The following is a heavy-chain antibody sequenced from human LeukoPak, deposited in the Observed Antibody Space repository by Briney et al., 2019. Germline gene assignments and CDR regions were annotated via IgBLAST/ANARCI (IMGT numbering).Heavy chain of an antibody. D-gene: IGHD2-15*01. CDR1: GDSISTYY. CDR3: AREIGYCAGGNCYFGAFDV. V-gene: IGHV4-59*01. CDR2: VYYTGST. Sequence: SETLSLTCTVSGDSISTYYWNWIRQAPGKGLEWIGYVYYTGSTNYNPSLKSRVNILVDTSKNQSSLKLNSVTAADTAVYYCAREIGYCAGGNCYFGAFDVWGQGTMVSVSS. J-gene: IGHJ3*01.